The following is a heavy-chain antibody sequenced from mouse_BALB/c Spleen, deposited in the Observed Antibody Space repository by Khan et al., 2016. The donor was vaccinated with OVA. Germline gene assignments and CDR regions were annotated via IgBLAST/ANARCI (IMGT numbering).Heavy chain of an antibody. CDR1: GFSLTSYG. Sequence: QVQLKQSGPGLVAPSQSLSITCTFSGFSLTSYGVHWVRQPPGKGLEWLVVIWSDGNTIYNSTLKSILSITKDNSKSQVFLKMYSLQTDDTAMYFSARHASYHDYALDYWGQGTSVTVSS. J-gene: IGHJ4*01. D-gene: IGHD3-3*01. V-gene: IGHV2-6-1*01. CDR3: ARHASYHDYALDY. CDR2: IWSDGNT.